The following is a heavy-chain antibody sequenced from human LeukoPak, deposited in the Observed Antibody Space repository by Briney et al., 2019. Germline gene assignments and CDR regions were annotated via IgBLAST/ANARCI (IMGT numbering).Heavy chain of an antibody. J-gene: IGHJ4*02. V-gene: IGHV1-2*02. CDR1: GYTFTGYY. CDR3: ARSGGYDILTGYPDFDY. D-gene: IGHD3-9*01. CDR2: INPNSGGT. Sequence: ASVKVSCKASGYTFTGYYMHWVRQAPGQGLEWMGWINPNSGGTNYAQKLQGRVTMTTDTSTSTAYMELRSLRSDDTAVYYCARSGGYDILTGYPDFDYWGQGTLVTVSS.